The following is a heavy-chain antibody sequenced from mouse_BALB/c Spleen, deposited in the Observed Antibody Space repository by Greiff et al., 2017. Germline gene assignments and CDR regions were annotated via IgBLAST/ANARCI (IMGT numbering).Heavy chain of an antibody. Sequence: EVQRVESGGGLVQPGGSRKLSCAASGFTFSSFGMHWVRQAPEKGLEWVAYISSGSSTIYYADTVKGRFTISRDNPKNTLFLQMTSLRSEDTAMYYCARNYGNYDYAMDYWGQGTSVTVSS. V-gene: IGHV5-17*02. J-gene: IGHJ4*01. CDR2: ISSGSSTI. D-gene: IGHD2-1*01. CDR1: GFTFSSFG. CDR3: ARNYGNYDYAMDY.